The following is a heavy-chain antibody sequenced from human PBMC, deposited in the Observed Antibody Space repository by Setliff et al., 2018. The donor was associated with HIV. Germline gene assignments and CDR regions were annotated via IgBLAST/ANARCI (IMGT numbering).Heavy chain of an antibody. CDR3: ARCPSPPYCTSTTCYVDYYYMDV. Sequence: SETLSLTCTVSGGSISSYYWSWIRQSPGKGLEWIGYIYTSGSTNYNPSLKSRVTISVDTSKNQFSLKLSSVTAADTAVYYCARCPSPPYCTSTTCYVDYYYMDVWGKGTTVTVSS. D-gene: IGHD2-2*01. J-gene: IGHJ6*03. V-gene: IGHV4-4*08. CDR1: GGSISSYY. CDR2: IYTSGST.